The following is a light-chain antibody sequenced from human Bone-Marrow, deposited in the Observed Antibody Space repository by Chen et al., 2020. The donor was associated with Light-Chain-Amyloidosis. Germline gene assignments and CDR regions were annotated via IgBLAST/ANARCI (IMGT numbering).Light chain of an antibody. CDR3: QSADSSGTYEVI. J-gene: IGLJ2*01. CDR2: RDT. V-gene: IGLV3-25*03. CDR1: DLPTKY. Sequence: SVLTQPPSVSVSPGQTARLTCSGDDLPTKYAYWYQQKPGQAPVLVIHRDTERPSGISERFSGSSSGTTATLTISGVQAEDEADYHCQSADSSGTYEVIFGGGTKLTVL.